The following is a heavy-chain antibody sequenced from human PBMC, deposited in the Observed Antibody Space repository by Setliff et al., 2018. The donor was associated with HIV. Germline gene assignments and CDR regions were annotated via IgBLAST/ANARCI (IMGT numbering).Heavy chain of an antibody. D-gene: IGHD6-6*01. Sequence: GGSLRLSCAASGFRFSDYYMNWIRQAPGKGLEWISSISSSGRTIKYADSVKGRFTIPRDNAKRSLYLQMNSLRVEDTAVYYCARDIPPEYPGFDLWGQGTVVTVSS. CDR1: GFRFSDYY. CDR3: ARDIPPEYPGFDL. V-gene: IGHV3-11*04. J-gene: IGHJ3*01. CDR2: ISSSGRTI.